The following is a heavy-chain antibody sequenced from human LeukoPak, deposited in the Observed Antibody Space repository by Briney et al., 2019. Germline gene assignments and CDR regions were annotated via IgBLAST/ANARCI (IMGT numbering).Heavy chain of an antibody. CDR3: AKVLTMVRGVIPEDY. D-gene: IGHD3-10*01. J-gene: IGHJ4*02. CDR1: GFTFSSYS. V-gene: IGHV3-21*04. Sequence: PGGSLRLSCAVSGFTFSSYSMNWVRQAPGKGLEWVSSINSGSSHIYYADSVKGRFTISRDNSKNTLYLQMNSLRAEDTAVYYCAKVLTMVRGVIPEDYWGQGTLVTVSS. CDR2: INSGSSHI.